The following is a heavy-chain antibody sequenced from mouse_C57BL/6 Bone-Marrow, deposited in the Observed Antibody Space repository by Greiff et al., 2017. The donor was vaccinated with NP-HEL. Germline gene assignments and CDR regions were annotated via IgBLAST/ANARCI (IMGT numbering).Heavy chain of an antibody. J-gene: IGHJ3*01. V-gene: IGHV14-4*01. CDR1: GFNITDDY. Sequence: VQLKQSGAELVRPGASVKLSCTASGFNITDDYMHWVKQRPEQGLEWIGWIDPENGDTEYASKFQGKATITADTSSNTAYLQLSSLTSEDTAVDYCTSYGSSAAYWGQGTLVTVSA. D-gene: IGHD1-1*01. CDR2: IDPENGDT. CDR3: TSYGSSAAY.